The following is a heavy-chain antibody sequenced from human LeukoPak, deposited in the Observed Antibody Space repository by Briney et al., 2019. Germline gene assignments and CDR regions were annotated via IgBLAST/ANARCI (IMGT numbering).Heavy chain of an antibody. V-gene: IGHV1-18*01. Sequence: ASVKVSRKASGYTFTSYGISWVRQAPGQGLEWMGWISAYNGNTNYAQKLQDRVTMTTDTSTSTAYMDLRSLRSDDTAVYYCARVRNSGFRYVDSWGQGTLVTVSS. CDR2: ISAYNGNT. CDR1: GYTFTSYG. J-gene: IGHJ4*02. CDR3: ARVRNSGFRYVDS. D-gene: IGHD5-12*01.